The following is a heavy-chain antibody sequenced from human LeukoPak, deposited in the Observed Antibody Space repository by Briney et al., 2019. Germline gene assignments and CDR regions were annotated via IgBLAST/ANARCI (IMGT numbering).Heavy chain of an antibody. CDR2: SNPNSGGT. J-gene: IGHJ4*02. V-gene: IGHV1-2*04. CDR3: ARTKTYGSVLDY. D-gene: IGHD3-10*01. CDR1: GYTFTGYY. Sequence: ASVKVSCKASGYTFTGYYMHWVRQATGQGLEWMGWSNPNSGGTNYAQKFQGWVTMTRDTSISTAYMELSRLRSDDTAVYYCARTKTYGSVLDYWGQGTLVTVSS.